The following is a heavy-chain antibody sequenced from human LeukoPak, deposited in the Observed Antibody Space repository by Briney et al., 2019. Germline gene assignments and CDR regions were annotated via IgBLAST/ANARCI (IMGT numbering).Heavy chain of an antibody. CDR3: ARDPRYCIGDGCYPNAFDV. D-gene: IGHD2-15*01. Sequence: SVKVSCKASGGTFSTYAINWVRQAPGQGLEWMGRIIPIFETTTYAQKFQARVTITTDESSSTAYMELSSLRSEDTAMYYCARDPRYCIGDGCYPNAFDVWGQGTMVTISS. CDR2: IIPIFETT. V-gene: IGHV1-69*05. J-gene: IGHJ3*01. CDR1: GGTFSTYA.